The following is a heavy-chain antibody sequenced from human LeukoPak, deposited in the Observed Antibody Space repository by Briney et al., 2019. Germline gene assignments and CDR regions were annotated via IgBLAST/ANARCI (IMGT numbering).Heavy chain of an antibody. V-gene: IGHV3-66*01. J-gene: IGHJ3*02. Sequence: ETLSLTCTVSGGSISSYYWSWVRQAPGKGLEWVSVIYSGGSTYYADSVKGRFTISRDNSKNTLYLQMNSLRAEDTAVYYCARSNSFDIWGQGTMVTVSS. CDR1: GGSISSYY. CDR3: ARSNSFDI. CDR2: IYSGGST.